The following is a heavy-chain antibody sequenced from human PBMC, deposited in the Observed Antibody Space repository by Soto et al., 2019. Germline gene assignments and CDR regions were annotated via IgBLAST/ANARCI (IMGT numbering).Heavy chain of an antibody. CDR2: ISYDGSNK. D-gene: IGHD3-22*01. Sequence: GSLRLSCTASGFTFSSDGMHWVRQAPGKGLQWVAVISYDGSNKYYADSVKGRFAISRDNSKNTLYLQMNSLRAEDTAVYYCAKAMGGYYYVSSGYSSYYGVDLWGPGRRATVSS. CDR3: AKAMGGYYYVSSGYSSYYGVDL. CDR1: GFTFSSDG. J-gene: IGHJ6*02. V-gene: IGHV3-30*18.